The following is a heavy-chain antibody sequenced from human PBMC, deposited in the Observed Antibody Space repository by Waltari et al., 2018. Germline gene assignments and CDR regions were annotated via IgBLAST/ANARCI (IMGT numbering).Heavy chain of an antibody. CDR1: GFHLSSFW. V-gene: IGHV3-7*01. CDR2: IKQDGSEK. Sequence: EVQLVESGGGLVQPGGSLRLSWAASGFHLSSFWMNWVRQTPGKGLEWVAGIKQDGSEKYYADSVKGRFTISRDNAKNSLYLQMNSLRAEDTAVYYCATSGWYCFDYWGQGTLVTVSS. CDR3: ATSGWYCFDY. J-gene: IGHJ4*02. D-gene: IGHD6-19*01.